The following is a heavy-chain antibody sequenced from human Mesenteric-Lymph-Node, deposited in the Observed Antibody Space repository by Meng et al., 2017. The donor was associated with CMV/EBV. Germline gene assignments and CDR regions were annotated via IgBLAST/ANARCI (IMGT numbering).Heavy chain of an antibody. CDR1: GFTFSSYS. V-gene: IGHV4-34*01. J-gene: IGHJ4*02. CDR2: INDYGST. Sequence: ESLKISCAASGFTFSSYSMNWIRQAPGKGLEWIGAINDYGSTYYTSSLKSRVTISVDTSQNQISLKLNSVTAADTAVYYCARGRINKDYFDYWGQGTLVTVSS. CDR3: ARGRINKDYFDY. D-gene: IGHD1/OR15-1a*01.